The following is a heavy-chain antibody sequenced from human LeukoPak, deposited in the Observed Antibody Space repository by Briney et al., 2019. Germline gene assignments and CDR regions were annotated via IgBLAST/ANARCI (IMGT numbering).Heavy chain of an antibody. D-gene: IGHD2-15*01. CDR3: ARSSGGRYESYYYGMDV. CDR1: GGSISGSSYY. CDR2: IYYSGST. J-gene: IGHJ6*02. Sequence: SETLSLTCTVSGGSISGSSYYWGWIRQPPGTGLEWIGSIYYSGSTYYNPSLKSRVTISVDTSKNQFSLKLSSVTAADTAVYYCARSSGGRYESYYYGMDVWGQGTTVTVSS. V-gene: IGHV4-39*01.